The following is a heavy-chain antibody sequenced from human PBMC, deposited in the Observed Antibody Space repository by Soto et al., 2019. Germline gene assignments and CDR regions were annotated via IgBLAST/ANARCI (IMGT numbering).Heavy chain of an antibody. CDR1: GGTFSSYA. J-gene: IGHJ6*02. D-gene: IGHD2-15*01. CDR2: IIPIFGTA. V-gene: IGHV1-69*13. Sequence: ASVKVSCKASGGTFSSYAISWVRQAPGQGLEWMGGIIPIFGTANYAQKFQGRVTITADESTSTAYMELSSLRSEDTAVYYCARPPAGCSGGSCYPKVWGYYYGMDVWGQGTTVTVSS. CDR3: ARPPAGCSGGSCYPKVWGYYYGMDV.